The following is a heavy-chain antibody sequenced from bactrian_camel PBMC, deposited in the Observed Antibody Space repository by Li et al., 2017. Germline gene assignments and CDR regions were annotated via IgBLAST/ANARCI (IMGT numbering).Heavy chain of an antibody. V-gene: IGHV3S63*01. J-gene: IGHJ4*01. CDR2: ISTRFGIT. Sequence: HVQLVESGGGLVQPGGSLRLSCVVSGYMYEASAMGWFRQAPGKEREGVAVISTRFGITDYADTVKGRFTISQDNAKNTVYLQLNSLKTEDTAMYFCSSLYNRYWGQGTQVTVS. CDR3: SSLYNRY. CDR1: GYMYEASA.